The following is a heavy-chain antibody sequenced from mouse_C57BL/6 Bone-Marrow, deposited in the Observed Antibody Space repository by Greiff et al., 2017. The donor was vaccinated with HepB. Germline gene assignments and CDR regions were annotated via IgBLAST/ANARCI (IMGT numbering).Heavy chain of an antibody. CDR1: GYTFTDYY. Sequence: QVQLQQSGAELVRPGASVKLSCKASGYTFTDYYINWVKQRPGQGLEWIARIYPGSGNTYYNEKFKGKATLTAEKSSSTAYMQLSSLTSEDSAVYFCARSSSYGFAYWGQGTLVTVSA. CDR2: IYPGSGNT. D-gene: IGHD1-1*01. V-gene: IGHV1-76*01. CDR3: ARSSSYGFAY. J-gene: IGHJ3*01.